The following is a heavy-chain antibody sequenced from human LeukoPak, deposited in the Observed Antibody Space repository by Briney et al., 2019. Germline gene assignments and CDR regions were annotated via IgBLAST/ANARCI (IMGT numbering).Heavy chain of an antibody. D-gene: IGHD2-15*01. CDR3: ARDVGYCSGGSCYPPYGMDV. V-gene: IGHV1-69*04. CDR2: IIPIFGIA. CDR1: GGTFSSYA. Sequence: GASVKVSCKASGGTFSSYAISWVRQAPGQGLEWMGRIIPIFGIANYAQKFQGRVTITADKSTSTAYMELSSLRSEDTAVYYCARDVGYCSGGSCYPPYGMDVWGQGTRSPSP. J-gene: IGHJ6*02.